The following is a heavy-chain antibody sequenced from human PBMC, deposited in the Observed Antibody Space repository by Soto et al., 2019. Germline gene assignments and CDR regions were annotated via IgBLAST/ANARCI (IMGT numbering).Heavy chain of an antibody. Sequence: GGSLRLSCAASGFTFSSYAMSWVRQAQGKGKEWVSAISGSGGSTYYADSVKGRFTISRDNSKNTLYLQMNSLRAEDTAVYYCAKDQEGFDYVWGSYRYTGYYFDYWGQGTLVTVSS. D-gene: IGHD3-16*02. V-gene: IGHV3-23*01. CDR3: AKDQEGFDYVWGSYRYTGYYFDY. CDR1: GFTFSSYA. J-gene: IGHJ4*02. CDR2: ISGSGGST.